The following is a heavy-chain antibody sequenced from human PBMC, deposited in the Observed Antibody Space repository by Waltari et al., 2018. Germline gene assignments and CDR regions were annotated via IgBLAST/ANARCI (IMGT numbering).Heavy chain of an antibody. CDR3: ARGSSFSSVDAFDI. Sequence: GGRGEPPGKGLEWIGSIYHSGSTYYNPSLKSRVTISVDTSQNQFSLKLVSVTAADTAVYYCARGSSFSSVDAFDIWGPGSLVTVSS. V-gene: IGHV4-38-2*01. CDR2: IYHSGST. J-gene: IGHJ3*02. D-gene: IGHD2-2*01.